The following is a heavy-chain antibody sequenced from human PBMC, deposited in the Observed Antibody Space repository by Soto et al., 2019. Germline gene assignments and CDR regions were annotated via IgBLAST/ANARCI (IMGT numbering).Heavy chain of an antibody. CDR1: GFTFSSYG. CDR2: IWYDGSNK. Sequence: GGSLRLSCAASGFTFSSYGMHWVRQAPGKGLEWVAVIWYDGSNKYYADSVKGRFTISRDNSKKTLYLQMNSLRAEDTAVYYCARDAVAVAVWAFDYWGQGTLVTVSS. J-gene: IGHJ4*02. CDR3: ARDAVAVAVWAFDY. V-gene: IGHV3-33*01. D-gene: IGHD6-19*01.